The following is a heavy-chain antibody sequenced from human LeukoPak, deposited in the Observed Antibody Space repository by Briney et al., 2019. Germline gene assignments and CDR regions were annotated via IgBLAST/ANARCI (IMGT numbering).Heavy chain of an antibody. J-gene: IGHJ1*01. CDR3: ARGGLSGTYYDYVHH. V-gene: IGHV1-2*02. Sequence: ASVKVSCKASGYTFTDYYVHWVRQAPGQGLEWMGWINPNSGATYYAQKFQGGVTMARDTSISTAYMELSRLTSDDTAVYFCARGGLSGTYYDYVHHWGQGTLVTVSS. D-gene: IGHD1-26*01. CDR1: GYTFTDYY. CDR2: INPNSGAT.